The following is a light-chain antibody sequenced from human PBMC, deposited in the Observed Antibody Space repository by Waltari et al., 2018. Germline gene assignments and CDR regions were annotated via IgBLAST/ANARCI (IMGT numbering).Light chain of an antibody. V-gene: IGKV1-9*01. J-gene: IGKJ4*01. CDR2: SAS. Sequence: DIQLTQSPSFLSASVRDRVTTTCRASQGISNYVAWYQQKPRKAPKLLIYSASTLQSGVPSRFSGSGSGTEFSLTISSLQPEDFATYYCQQLNSYPLTFGGGTKVEIK. CDR3: QQLNSYPLT. CDR1: QGISNY.